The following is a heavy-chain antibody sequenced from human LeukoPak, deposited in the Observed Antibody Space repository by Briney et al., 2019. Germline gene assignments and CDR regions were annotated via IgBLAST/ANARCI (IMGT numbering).Heavy chain of an antibody. CDR2: ISYDGSNK. J-gene: IGHJ4*02. Sequence: GGSLRLSCAASGFTFSSYAMHWVRQAPGKGLEWVAVISYDGSNKYYADSVKGRFTISRDNSKNTLYLQMNSLRAEDTAVYYCARDSRPYCSGSRSGPLDYWGQGTLVTVSS. D-gene: IGHD2-15*01. CDR1: GFTFSSYA. CDR3: ARDSRPYCSGSRSGPLDY. V-gene: IGHV3-30-3*01.